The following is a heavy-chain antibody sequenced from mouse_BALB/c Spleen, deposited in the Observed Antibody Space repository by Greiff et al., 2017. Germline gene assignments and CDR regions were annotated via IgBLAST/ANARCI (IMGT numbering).Heavy chain of an antibody. CDR3: AREAGYGNYAMDY. D-gene: IGHD2-10*02. V-gene: IGHV5-6-5*01. J-gene: IGHJ4*01. Sequence: EVQLVESGGGLVKPGGSLKLSCAASGFTFSSYAMSWVRQTPEKRLEWVASISSGGSTYYPDSVKGRFTISRDNARNILYLQMSSLRSEDTAMYYCAREAGYGNYAMDYWGQGTSVTVSS. CDR1: GFTFSSYA. CDR2: ISSGGST.